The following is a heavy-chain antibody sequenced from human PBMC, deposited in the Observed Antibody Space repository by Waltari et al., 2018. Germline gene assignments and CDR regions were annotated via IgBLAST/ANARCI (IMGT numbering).Heavy chain of an antibody. CDR1: GFVFDEFT. CDR3: ATSDYAGKGDY. J-gene: IGHJ4*01. D-gene: IGHD5-12*01. Sequence: EVNLVESGGAVVQPGGSLRLSCTASGFVFDEFTMKWVRQVPGSGLQWVALISWDGGDTYYADSVKGRFTISRDNSRNSLYLEMKTLTLEDTALYYCATSDYAGKGDYWGHGTLVTVSS. CDR2: ISWDGGDT. V-gene: IGHV3-43*01.